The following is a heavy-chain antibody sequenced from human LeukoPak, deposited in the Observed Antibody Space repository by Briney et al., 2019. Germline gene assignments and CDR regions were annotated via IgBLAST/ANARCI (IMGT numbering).Heavy chain of an antibody. V-gene: IGHV4-30-4*01. CDR3: AMGRRWLGIVDY. CDR1: GGSITSGDHY. J-gene: IGHJ4*02. CDR2: IYYSGST. D-gene: IGHD5-24*01. Sequence: PSETLSLTCTVSGGSITSGDHYWSWLRQPPGKGLEWIGYIYYSGSTYFNPSLKSRVTISVDTSKNQFSLKLSSVTAADTAVYYCAMGRRWLGIVDYWGQGTLVTVSS.